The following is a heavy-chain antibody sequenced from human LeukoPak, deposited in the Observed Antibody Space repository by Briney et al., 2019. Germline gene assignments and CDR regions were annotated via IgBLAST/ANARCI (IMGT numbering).Heavy chain of an antibody. D-gene: IGHD6-13*01. V-gene: IGHV4-39*01. Sequence: SETLSLTCTVSGCSISSSSYYCCWIRQPPGEVLEFIGSIYYSGSTYYNPSLKSRVTISVDTSKNQFYPQLSSVTAEDKAVYYCARCVQQLPDYWGQGTLVTVSS. CDR1: GCSISSSSYY. CDR2: IYYSGST. J-gene: IGHJ4*02. CDR3: ARCVQQLPDY.